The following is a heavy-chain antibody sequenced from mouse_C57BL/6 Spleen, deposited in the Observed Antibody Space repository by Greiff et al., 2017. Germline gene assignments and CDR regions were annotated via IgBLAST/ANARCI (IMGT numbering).Heavy chain of an antibody. J-gene: IGHJ2*01. D-gene: IGHD1-1*01. CDR3: ARGTGYCSSPYYFDY. Sequence: QVQLKESGPELVKPGASVKISCKASGYAFSSSWMNWVKQRPGKGLEWIGRIYPGDGDTNYNGKFKGKATLTADKSSSTAYMQLSSLTSEDSAVYFCARGTGYCSSPYYFDYWGQGTTLTVSS. CDR2: IYPGDGDT. V-gene: IGHV1-82*01. CDR1: GYAFSSSW.